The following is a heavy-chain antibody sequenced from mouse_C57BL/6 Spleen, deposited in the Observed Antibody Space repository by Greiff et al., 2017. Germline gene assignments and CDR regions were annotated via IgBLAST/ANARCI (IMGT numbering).Heavy chain of an antibody. CDR3: AREYDYDGVAY. D-gene: IGHD2-4*01. CDR1: GYSITSGYY. Sequence: VQLQQSGPGLVKPSQSLSLTCSVTGYSITSGYYWNWIRQFPGNKLEWMGYISYDGSNNYNPSLKNRISITRDTSKNQFFLKLNSVTTEDTATYYCAREYDYDGVAYWGQGTLVTVSA. V-gene: IGHV3-6*01. CDR2: ISYDGSN. J-gene: IGHJ3*01.